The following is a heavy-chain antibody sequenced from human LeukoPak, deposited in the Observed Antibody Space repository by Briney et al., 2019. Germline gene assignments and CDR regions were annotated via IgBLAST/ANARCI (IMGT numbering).Heavy chain of an antibody. J-gene: IGHJ4*02. CDR1: GGSISTYY. V-gene: IGHV4-4*07. CDR2: IYSTGTT. D-gene: IGHD2-15*01. Sequence: PSETLSLTCTVSGGSISTYYWNWIRQPAGKGLEWIGRIYSTGTTDYNPSLKSRVTMSLDTSKNQVSLRLSSVTAADTAVYYCARAHTSSCSGGSCPFFLDYWGQGTLVTVSS. CDR3: ARAHTSSCSGGSCPFFLDY.